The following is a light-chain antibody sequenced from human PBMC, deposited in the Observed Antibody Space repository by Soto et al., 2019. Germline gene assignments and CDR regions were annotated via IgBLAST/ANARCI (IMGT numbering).Light chain of an antibody. J-gene: IGKJ2*01. CDR2: GAS. CDR1: LALGNN. Sequence: EIVMMQSPATLSVSPRERATLSCRASLALGNNLAWYQHKPDQAPRLLIYGASTRATGVPVRFSGSGSETEFTLTISSLQSDDLAVYYCQQYTNWPYTFGQGTKLEI. CDR3: QQYTNWPYT. V-gene: IGKV3-15*01.